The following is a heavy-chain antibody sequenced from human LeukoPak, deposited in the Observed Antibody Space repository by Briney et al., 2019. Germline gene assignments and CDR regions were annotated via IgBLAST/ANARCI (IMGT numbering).Heavy chain of an antibody. CDR1: SGSISTSNYY. Sequence: SETLSLTCTVSSGSISTSNYYWGWVRQPPGKALEWIGNIFYSGSTYYSPSLKSRVTISLDTSRNQFSLKLSSVTAADTAVYYCARGPTRYDSSGYYWSPFDYWGQGTLVTVSS. CDR3: ARGPTRYDSSGYYWSPFDY. D-gene: IGHD3-22*01. V-gene: IGHV4-39*07. J-gene: IGHJ4*02. CDR2: IFYSGST.